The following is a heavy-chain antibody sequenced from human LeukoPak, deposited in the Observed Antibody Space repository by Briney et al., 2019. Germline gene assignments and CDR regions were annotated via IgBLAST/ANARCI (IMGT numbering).Heavy chain of an antibody. CDR1: GFSLSTRGMC. D-gene: IGHD6-6*01. CDR2: IDWGDDK. J-gene: IGHJ4*02. CDR3: ARKSSSSAGYFDY. V-gene: IGHV2-70*11. Sequence: ESGPALVKPTPTLTLTCTFSGFSLSTRGMCVSWIRQPPGKALEWLARIDWGDDKYYNTSLKTRLTISKDTSKNQVVLTMTNMDPVDTATYYCARKSSSSAGYFDYWGQGTLVTVPS.